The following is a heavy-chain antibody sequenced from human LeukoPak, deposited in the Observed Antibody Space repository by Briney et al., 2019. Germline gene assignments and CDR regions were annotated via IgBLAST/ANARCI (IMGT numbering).Heavy chain of an antibody. D-gene: IGHD2-2*01. V-gene: IGHV1-2*02. J-gene: IGHJ4*02. Sequence: ASVKVSCKASGYTFTDFYMHWVRQAPGQGLEWMGWINPNSGGTNYAQKFQGRVTVTRDTSIRTAYMELSRLTSDDTAVYYCARAGIVIVPAEGDWGQGTLVTVPS. CDR3: ARAGIVIVPAEGD. CDR2: INPNSGGT. CDR1: GYTFTDFY.